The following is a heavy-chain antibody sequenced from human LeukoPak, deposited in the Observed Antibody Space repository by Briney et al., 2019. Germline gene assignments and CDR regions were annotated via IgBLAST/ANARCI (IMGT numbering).Heavy chain of an antibody. Sequence: ASVKVSCKASGYTFTGYYMHWVRQAPGQGLEWMGWINPNSGGTNYAQKFQGRVTMTRDTSISTAYMELRSLRSDDTAVYYCARDILGATGWFDPWGQGTLVTVSS. CDR1: GYTFTGYY. CDR2: INPNSGGT. J-gene: IGHJ5*02. CDR3: ARDILGATGWFDP. V-gene: IGHV1-2*02. D-gene: IGHD1-26*01.